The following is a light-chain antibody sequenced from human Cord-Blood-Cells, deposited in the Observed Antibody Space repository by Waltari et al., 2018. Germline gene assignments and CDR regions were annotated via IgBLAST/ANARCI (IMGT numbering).Light chain of an antibody. J-gene: IGKJ5*01. V-gene: IGKV3-20*01. CDR1: QSASSSY. CDR3: QQYGSSIT. CDR2: GAS. Sequence: IVFTQSPGTLSLSPGERATLSCRASQSASSSYLAWYQQKPGQAPRLLIYGASSRATGIPDRFSGSGSGTDFTLTISRLEPEDCAVYYCQQYGSSITFGQGTRLEIK.